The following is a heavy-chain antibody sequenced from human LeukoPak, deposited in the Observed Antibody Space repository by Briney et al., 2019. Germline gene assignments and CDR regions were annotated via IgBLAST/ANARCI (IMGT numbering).Heavy chain of an antibody. V-gene: IGHV3-74*01. CDR1: GFTFSNHW. D-gene: IGHD5-18*01. CDR2: VNRDGSRT. CDR3: ARGGSDTAMAHDY. Sequence: GGSLRLSCAASGFTFSNHWMHWVRQAPGKGLMWVSRVNRDGSRTDYADSVKGRFTISRDDAKNTLYLQVNSLRAEDTAVYFCARGGSDTAMAHDYWGQGTLVTVSS. J-gene: IGHJ4*02.